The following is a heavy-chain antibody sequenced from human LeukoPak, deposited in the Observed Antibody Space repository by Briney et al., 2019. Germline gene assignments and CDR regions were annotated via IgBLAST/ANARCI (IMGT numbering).Heavy chain of an antibody. CDR3: ARDGVYYYHSSGYSHFDY. Sequence: QPGGSLRLSCAASGLTVSNIYMTWVRQSPGKGLEWVSVIYSGGDTYYAESVKGRFTISRDNSKNTLYLQMNSLRAEDTAVYYCARDGVYYYHSSGYSHFDYWGQGTLVTVSS. CDR1: GLTVSNIY. J-gene: IGHJ4*02. D-gene: IGHD3-22*01. V-gene: IGHV3-66*02. CDR2: IYSGGDT.